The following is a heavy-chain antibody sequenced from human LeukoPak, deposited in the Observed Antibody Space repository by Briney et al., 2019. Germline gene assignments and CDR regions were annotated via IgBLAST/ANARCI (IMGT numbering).Heavy chain of an antibody. Sequence: GESLKISCKGSEYSFTSYWIGWVRQKPGKGLEWMGIIYPGDSDARYSPSFQGQVTISADKSISTAYLQWSSLKASDTAIYYCARSYYSGSGNVVFFLHWGQGTLVTVSS. D-gene: IGHD3-10*01. J-gene: IGHJ1*01. CDR3: ARSYYSGSGNVVFFLH. CDR2: IYPGDSDA. V-gene: IGHV5-51*01. CDR1: EYSFTSYW.